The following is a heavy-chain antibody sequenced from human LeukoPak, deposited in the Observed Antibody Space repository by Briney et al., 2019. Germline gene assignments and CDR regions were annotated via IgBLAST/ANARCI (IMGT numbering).Heavy chain of an antibody. CDR2: IIPILNIA. D-gene: IGHD6-19*01. Sequence: ASVKVSCKASGGTFSSYAISWVRQAPGQGLEWMGRIIPILNIADNAQKFQGRMTITADKSTSTAYMELSSLRSEDTAVYYCARDLSAVASTGYFDLWGRGTLVTVSS. CDR3: ARDLSAVASTGYFDL. CDR1: GGTFSSYA. J-gene: IGHJ2*01. V-gene: IGHV1-69*04.